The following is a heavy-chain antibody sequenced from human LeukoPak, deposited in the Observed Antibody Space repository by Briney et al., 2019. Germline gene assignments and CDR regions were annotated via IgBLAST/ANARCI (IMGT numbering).Heavy chain of an antibody. J-gene: IGHJ3*02. V-gene: IGHV4-59*08. CDR1: GGSISNYY. CDR3: ARRNVLTEGEALDI. CDR2: IYNSRST. D-gene: IGHD3-16*01. Sequence: SETLSLTCTVSGGSISNYYWTWIRQPPGKGLEWIGYIYNSRSTKYNPSLESRVTISVDASKTQFSLKLNSVTAADTAVYYCARRNVLTEGEALDIGGQGTMVTVSS.